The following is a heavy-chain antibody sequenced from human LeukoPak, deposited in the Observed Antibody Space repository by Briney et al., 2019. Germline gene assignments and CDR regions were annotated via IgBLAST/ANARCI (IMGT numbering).Heavy chain of an antibody. Sequence: GGSLRLSCAASGFTFSSYGMHWVRQAPGKGLEWVAVISYDGSNKYYADSVKGRFTISRDNSKNTLYLQMNSLRAEDTAVYYCAKSSVGATSDYWGQGTLVTVSS. CDR1: GFTFSSYG. D-gene: IGHD1-26*01. V-gene: IGHV3-30*18. J-gene: IGHJ4*02. CDR2: ISYDGSNK. CDR3: AKSSVGATSDY.